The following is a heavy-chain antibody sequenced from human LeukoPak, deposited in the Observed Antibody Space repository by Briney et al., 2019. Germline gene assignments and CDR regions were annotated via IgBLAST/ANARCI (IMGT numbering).Heavy chain of an antibody. CDR2: INHSGST. CDR3: ARGIPLYRSSLYFNY. J-gene: IGHJ4*02. CDR1: GGSFSGYY. V-gene: IGHV4-34*01. D-gene: IGHD6-13*01. Sequence: SETLSLTCAVYGGSFSGYYWSWIRQPPGKGLEWIGEINHSGSTNYNPSLKSRVTISVDTSKNQFSLKLSSVIAADTAVSYCARGIPLYRSSLYFNYWGQGTLVTVSS.